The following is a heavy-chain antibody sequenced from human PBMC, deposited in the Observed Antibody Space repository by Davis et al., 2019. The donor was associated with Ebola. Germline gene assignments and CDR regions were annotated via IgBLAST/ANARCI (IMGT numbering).Heavy chain of an antibody. CDR3: VRGDLVVTHGGMDV. CDR1: GGSVSSGTYF. V-gene: IGHV4-61*01. D-gene: IGHD2-21*02. CDR2: VYYSGST. J-gene: IGHJ6*02. Sequence: MPSETLSLTCTVSGGSVSSGTYFWSWIRQPPGKGLEWIGYVYYSGSTNYNPSLKSRVTISVDTSKNQFSLKLSSVTAADTAVYYCVRGDLVVTHGGMDVWGQGTTVTVSS.